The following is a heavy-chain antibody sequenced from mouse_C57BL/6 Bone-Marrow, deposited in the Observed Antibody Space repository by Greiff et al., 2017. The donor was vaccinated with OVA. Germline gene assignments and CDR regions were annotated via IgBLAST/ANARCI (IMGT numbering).Heavy chain of an antibody. D-gene: IGHD1-1*01. Sequence: VQLQQSGAELVRPGASVKLSCTASGFNIKDYYMHWVKQRPEQGLEWIGWIDPENGDTEYASKFQGKATITADTSSNTAYLQLSSLTSEDTAVYYCTTQGGFSATEAGDNWGQGTTITVSS. CDR3: TTQGGFSATEAGDN. CDR2: IDPENGDT. J-gene: IGHJ2*01. CDR1: GFNIKDYY. V-gene: IGHV14-4*01.